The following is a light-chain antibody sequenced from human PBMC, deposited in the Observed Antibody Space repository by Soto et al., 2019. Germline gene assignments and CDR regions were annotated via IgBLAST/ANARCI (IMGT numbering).Light chain of an antibody. V-gene: IGKV3-11*01. CDR1: KSVSSY. Sequence: EIVLTQSPATLSLSPGERAALSCRASKSVSSYLAWYQQKPGQAPRLLIYDASNRATGIPARFSGSGSGTDFTLTISSLEPEDSAVYYCQQRSSWLFGGGTKVEIK. CDR3: QQRSSWL. CDR2: DAS. J-gene: IGKJ4*01.